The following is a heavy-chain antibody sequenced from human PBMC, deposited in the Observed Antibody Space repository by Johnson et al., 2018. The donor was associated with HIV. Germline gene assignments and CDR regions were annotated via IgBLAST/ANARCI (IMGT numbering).Heavy chain of an antibody. J-gene: IGHJ3*02. V-gene: IGHV3-15*01. Sequence: VQLVESGGGLVEPGGSLRLSCAASGFTFGNAWMSWVRQAPGRGLEWVGRIKSKTDGGTTDYAAPVKGRFTISRDDSKNTLYLQINSLKTEDTAVYYCTTGDYVLGSYRYTGDDAFDIWGQGTMVTVSS. CDR1: GFTFGNAW. D-gene: IGHD3-16*02. CDR2: IKSKTDGGTT. CDR3: TTGDYVLGSYRYTGDDAFDI.